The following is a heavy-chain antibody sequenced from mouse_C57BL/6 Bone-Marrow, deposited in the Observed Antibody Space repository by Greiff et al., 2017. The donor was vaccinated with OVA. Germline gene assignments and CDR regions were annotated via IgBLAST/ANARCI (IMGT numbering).Heavy chain of an antibody. J-gene: IGHJ4*01. CDR3: ARFYDYDGDYYAMDY. Sequence: VQLQQPGAELVKPGASVKMSCKASGYTFTSYWITWVKQRPGQGLEWIGDIYPGSGSTNYNEKFKSKATLTVDTSSSTAYMQLSSLTSEDSAVYYCARFYDYDGDYYAMDYWGQGTSVTVSS. D-gene: IGHD2-4*01. V-gene: IGHV1-55*01. CDR2: IYPGSGST. CDR1: GYTFTSYW.